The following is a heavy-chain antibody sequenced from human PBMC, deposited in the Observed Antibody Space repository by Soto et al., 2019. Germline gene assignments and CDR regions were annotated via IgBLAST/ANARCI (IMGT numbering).Heavy chain of an antibody. V-gene: IGHV3-15*01. J-gene: IGHJ6*02. CDR3: TTDLAVQAAIVGVNSGMDL. CDR1: GFTFSNAW. Sequence: EVQLVESGGGLVKPGGSLRLSCAASGFTFSNAWMSWVRQAPGKGLEWVGGIKIKTDGGTTDYAAPVKGRFTISRDDSKNTLYLQMNSLKTEDTAVYYCTTDLAVQAAIVGVNSGMDLWGQGTTVTVSS. D-gene: IGHD2-2*02. CDR2: IKIKTDGGTT.